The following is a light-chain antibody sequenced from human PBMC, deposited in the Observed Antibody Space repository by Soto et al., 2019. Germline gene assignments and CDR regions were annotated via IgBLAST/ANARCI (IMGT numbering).Light chain of an antibody. V-gene: IGKV1-9*01. CDR3: QQVNSYPRT. Sequence: DIQLTQSPSFLSASVGDRVTITCRASQGISSSLAWYQQKPGKAPKLLIYAASTLQSGVPSRFSGSGSGTEFTLTLSSRQPEDFATCYCQQVNSYPRTFGPGTKVDIK. CDR2: AAS. J-gene: IGKJ3*01. CDR1: QGISSS.